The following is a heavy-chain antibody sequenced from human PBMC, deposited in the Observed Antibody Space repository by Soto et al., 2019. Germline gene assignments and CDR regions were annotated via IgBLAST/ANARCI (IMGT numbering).Heavy chain of an antibody. V-gene: IGHV3-30-3*01. D-gene: IGHD3-3*01. CDR3: ARSRSGAVPDSFGF. Sequence: QVQLVESGGRVVQPGRSLRLSCAASGFMFNRYAIHWVRQTPGKGLEWVAVISKDGSVQYYADSVRGRFIISRDKSKDTVYLEMNSLRAEDTAVFYCARSRSGAVPDSFGFWGQGTLVTVYS. CDR2: ISKDGSVQ. J-gene: IGHJ1*01. CDR1: GFMFNRYA.